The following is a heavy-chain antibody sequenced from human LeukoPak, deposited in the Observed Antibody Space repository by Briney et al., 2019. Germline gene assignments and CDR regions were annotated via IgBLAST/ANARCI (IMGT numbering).Heavy chain of an antibody. J-gene: IGHJ4*02. Sequence: PGGSLRLSCAASGFTFSSYAMSWVRQAPGKGLEWVSAISGSGGSTYYADSVKGRFTISRDNSKSTLYLQMNSLRAEDTAVYYCAKDWARYCSGGSCYSEPFFDYWGQGTLVTVSS. CDR3: AKDWARYCSGGSCYSEPFFDY. D-gene: IGHD2-15*01. CDR2: ISGSGGST. CDR1: GFTFSSYA. V-gene: IGHV3-23*01.